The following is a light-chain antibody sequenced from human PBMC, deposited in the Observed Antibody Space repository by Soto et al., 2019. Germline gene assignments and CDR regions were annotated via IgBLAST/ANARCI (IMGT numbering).Light chain of an antibody. CDR1: SSDVGSYNL. V-gene: IGLV2-23*03. CDR3: CSYAGSSTFGV. J-gene: IGLJ2*01. CDR2: EGS. Sequence: QSVLTQPASVSGSPGQSITISCTGTSSDVGSYNLVSWYQQHPGKAPKLMIYEGSKRPSGVSNRFSGSKSGNTASLTISGRQAEDEADYYCCSYAGSSTFGVFGGGTKLTVL.